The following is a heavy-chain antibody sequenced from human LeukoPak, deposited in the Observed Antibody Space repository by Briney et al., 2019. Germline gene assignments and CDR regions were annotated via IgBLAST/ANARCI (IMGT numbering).Heavy chain of an antibody. V-gene: IGHV4-4*07. CDR3: ARVGVRDDFWSGYFNWFDP. CDR1: GVSISSYY. D-gene: IGHD3-3*01. CDR2: IHTSGST. J-gene: IGHJ5*02. Sequence: SETLSLTCTVSGVSISSYYWSWIRQPAGKGLEGIGRIHTSGSTNYNPSLKSRVSFSVDTSKNQFSLKLSSVIAADTAVYYCARVGVRDDFWSGYFNWFDPWGQGTLVTVSS.